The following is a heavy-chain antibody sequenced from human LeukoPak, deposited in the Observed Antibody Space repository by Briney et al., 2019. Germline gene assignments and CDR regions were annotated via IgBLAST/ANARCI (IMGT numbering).Heavy chain of an antibody. J-gene: IGHJ4*02. CDR3: ARGSPAIFGVVIMNFGVDY. D-gene: IGHD3-3*01. CDR2: IYYSGST. CDR1: GGSISSYY. V-gene: IGHV4-59*01. Sequence: SETLSLTCSVSGGSISSYYWSWIRQPPGKGLEWIGYIYYSGSTNYNPSLMSRVTISVDTSKNQFSLKLRSVTAADTAVYYCARGSPAIFGVVIMNFGVDYWGQGALVTVSS.